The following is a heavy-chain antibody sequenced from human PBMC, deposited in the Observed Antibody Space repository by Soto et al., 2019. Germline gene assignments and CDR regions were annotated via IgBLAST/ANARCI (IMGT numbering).Heavy chain of an antibody. J-gene: IGHJ6*02. CDR2: IKSKTDGGTT. CDR3: TTDMYYDFRSRSDLREPPGYGMDV. CDR1: GFTFSNAW. D-gene: IGHD3-3*01. Sequence: GVSLRLSCAASGFTFSNAWMSWVRQAPGKGLEWVGRIKSKTDGGTTDYAAPVKGRFTISRDYSKNTLYLQMNSLKTEDTAVYYCTTDMYYDFRSRSDLREPPGYGMDVWGQGTTVTVS. V-gene: IGHV3-15*01.